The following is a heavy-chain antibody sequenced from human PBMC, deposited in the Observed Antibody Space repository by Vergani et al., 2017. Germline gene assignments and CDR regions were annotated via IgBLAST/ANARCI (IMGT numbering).Heavy chain of an antibody. D-gene: IGHD5-12*01. Sequence: EVQLLESGGGLVQPGGSLRLSCAASGFTFSSYAMSWVRQAPGKGLEWVSAISGSGGSTYYADSVKGRFTISRDNSKNTLYLQVNSLRAEDTAVYYCAKDVIRGYSGYDYWGQGTLVTVSS. V-gene: IGHV3-23*01. CDR1: GFTFSSYA. CDR2: ISGSGGST. J-gene: IGHJ4*02. CDR3: AKDVIRGYSGYDY.